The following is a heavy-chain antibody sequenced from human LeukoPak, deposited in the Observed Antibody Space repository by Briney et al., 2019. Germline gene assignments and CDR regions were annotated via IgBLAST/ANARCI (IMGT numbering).Heavy chain of an antibody. Sequence: GGSLRLSCAASGFTFSSYRMSWVRQTPGKGLEWLSYITQTGGTIYYADSVKGRFTISRDNAKNSLYLQMNSLRAEDTAVYYCATYSSLNRREFQYWGQGTLLTVSS. V-gene: IGHV3-48*04. CDR1: GFTFSSYR. CDR2: ITQTGGTI. CDR3: ATYSSLNRREFQY. D-gene: IGHD3-22*01. J-gene: IGHJ1*01.